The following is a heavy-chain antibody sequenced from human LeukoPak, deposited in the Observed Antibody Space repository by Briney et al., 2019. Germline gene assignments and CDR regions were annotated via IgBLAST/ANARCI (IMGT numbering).Heavy chain of an antibody. Sequence: GGSLRLSCAASGFTFSSYAMHWVRQAPGKGLEWVAVISYDGSNKYYADSVKGRFTISRDNSKNTLYLQMNSLRAEDTAVYYCAKGADDVPDLFRVVWFDPWGQGTLVTVSS. V-gene: IGHV3-30-3*01. CDR1: GFTFSSYA. CDR2: ISYDGSNK. D-gene: IGHD2-2*01. J-gene: IGHJ5*02. CDR3: AKGADDVPDLFRVVWFDP.